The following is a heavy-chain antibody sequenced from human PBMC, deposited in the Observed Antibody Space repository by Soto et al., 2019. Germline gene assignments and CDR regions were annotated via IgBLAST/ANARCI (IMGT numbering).Heavy chain of an antibody. CDR2: ISSSGSTI. CDR1: GFTFSSYE. V-gene: IGHV3-48*03. J-gene: IGHJ4*02. D-gene: IGHD6-6*01. CDR3: ARDGSSSSFDY. Sequence: GGSLRLSCAASGFTFSSYEMNWVRQAPGKGREWVSYISSSGSTIYYADSVKGRFTISRDNAKNSLYLQMNSLRAEDTAVYYCARDGSSSSFDYWGQGTLVTVSS.